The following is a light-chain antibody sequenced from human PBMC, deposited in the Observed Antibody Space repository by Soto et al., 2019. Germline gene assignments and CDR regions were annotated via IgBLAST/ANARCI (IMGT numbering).Light chain of an antibody. Sequence: ALTQPASVSGSPGQSITISCTGTSSDVGGYNYVSWYQQHPGKAPKLMIYDVSNRPSGVSNRFSGSKSGNTASLTISGLQAEDEADYYCGSYTSSSTYVFGTGTKVTVL. J-gene: IGLJ1*01. V-gene: IGLV2-14*01. CDR3: GSYTSSSTYV. CDR1: SSDVGGYNY. CDR2: DVS.